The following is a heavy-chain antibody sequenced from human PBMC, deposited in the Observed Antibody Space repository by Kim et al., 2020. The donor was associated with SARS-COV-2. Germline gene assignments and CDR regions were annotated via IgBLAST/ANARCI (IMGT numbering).Heavy chain of an antibody. V-gene: IGHV3-23*01. CDR3: AKGARSDFYFYYYMDV. D-gene: IGHD2-21*02. J-gene: IGHJ6*03. CDR2: ISASGGST. Sequence: GGSLRLSCAASGFTFNNYAMSWVRQAPGKGLEWVSAISASGGSTYYADSVRGRFTISRDNSKNTLYLQMNSLRAADTAVYYCAKGARSDFYFYYYMDVWGKGTTVTVSS. CDR1: GFTFNNYA.